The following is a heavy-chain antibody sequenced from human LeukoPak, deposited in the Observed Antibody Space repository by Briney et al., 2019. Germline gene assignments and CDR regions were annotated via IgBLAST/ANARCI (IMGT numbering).Heavy chain of an antibody. D-gene: IGHD2-21*02. CDR2: INTGNGNT. CDR3: ARNTETAIPPYYFDY. V-gene: IGHV1-3*04. Sequence: ASVKVSCKASGYTFTSYAMHWVRQAPGQRLECMGWINTGNGNTKYSQKFQGRVTITRDTSASTACMDLSSLRSEDTAVYYCARNTETAIPPYYFDYWGQGTLVTVSS. CDR1: GYTFTSYA. J-gene: IGHJ4*02.